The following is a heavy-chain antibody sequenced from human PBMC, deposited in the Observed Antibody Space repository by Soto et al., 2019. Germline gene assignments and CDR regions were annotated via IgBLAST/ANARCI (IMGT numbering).Heavy chain of an antibody. CDR2: IIPIFGTA. CDR1: GGTFSSYA. J-gene: IGHJ4*02. Sequence: ASVKVSCKASGGTFSSYAISWVRQAPGQGLEWMGGIIPIFGTANYAQKFQGRVTITADESTSTAYMGLSSLRSEDTAVYYCARDRNEGYDSSGYYSDYWGQGTLVTVYS. V-gene: IGHV1-69*13. D-gene: IGHD3-22*01. CDR3: ARDRNEGYDSSGYYSDY.